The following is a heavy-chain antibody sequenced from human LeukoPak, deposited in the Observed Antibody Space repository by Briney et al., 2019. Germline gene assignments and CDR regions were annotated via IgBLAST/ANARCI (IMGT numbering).Heavy chain of an antibody. J-gene: IGHJ6*03. CDR3: SRAVGEEWLNYYYYYYMDV. D-gene: IGHD6-19*01. CDR2: INSDGSGT. V-gene: IGHV3-74*01. Sequence: GGSLRLSCAASGFTFSSYWMHWVRQAPGKGLVWVSRINSDGSGTNYADSVKGRFTISRDNAKNTLYLQMNSLRAEDTAVYYCSRAVGEEWLNYYYYYYMDVWGKGTTVTVSS. CDR1: GFTFSSYW.